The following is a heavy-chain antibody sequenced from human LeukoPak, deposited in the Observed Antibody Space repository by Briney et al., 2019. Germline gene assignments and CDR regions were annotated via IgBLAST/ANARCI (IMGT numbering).Heavy chain of an antibody. D-gene: IGHD6-19*01. V-gene: IGHV3-66*01. CDR2: IYSGGST. J-gene: IGHJ4*02. Sequence: GGSLRLSCAASGFTVSSNYMSWVRQAPGKGLECVSVIYSGGSTYYADSVKGRFTISRDNSKNTLYLQMNSLRAEDTAVYYCARAGIAVAGPYFDYWAREPWSPSPQ. CDR3: ARAGIAVAGPYFDY. CDR1: GFTVSSNY.